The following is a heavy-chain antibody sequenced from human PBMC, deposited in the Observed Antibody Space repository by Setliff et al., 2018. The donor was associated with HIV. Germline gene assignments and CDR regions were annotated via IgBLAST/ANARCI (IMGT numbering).Heavy chain of an antibody. CDR1: GFSLSATGVG. D-gene: IGHD1-26*01. J-gene: IGHJ2*01. CDR2: IYWNDNK. Sequence: SGPTLVNPTQTLTLTCSFSGFSLSATGVGVAWIRQPPGKALEWLALIYWNDNKLYSPSLNRRLTITKDTSKNQVKLTMTNMDPVDTATFYCAHTSTDYWYFDVWGRGTLVTVTS. V-gene: IGHV2-5*01. CDR3: AHTSTDYWYFDV.